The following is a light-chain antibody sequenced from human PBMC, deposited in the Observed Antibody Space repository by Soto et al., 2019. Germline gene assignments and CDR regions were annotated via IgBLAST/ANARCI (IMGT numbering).Light chain of an antibody. CDR1: QSVSSN. J-gene: IGKJ5*01. CDR3: QQYNNWTPIT. V-gene: IGKV3-15*01. CDR2: GAS. Sequence: EIVMTQSPATLSVSPGARAPLSWRARQSVSSNLAWYQQKPRQAPRLLIYGASTRATGIPARFSGSGSGTEFTLTISSLQSEDFAVYYCQQYNNWTPITFGQGTRLEIK.